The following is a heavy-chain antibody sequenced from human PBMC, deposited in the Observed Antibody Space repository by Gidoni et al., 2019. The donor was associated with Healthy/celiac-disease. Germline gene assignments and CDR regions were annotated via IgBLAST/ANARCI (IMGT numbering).Heavy chain of an antibody. V-gene: IGHV1-18*01. CDR2: ISAYNGNT. D-gene: IGHD3-9*01. CDR1: GYTFTSSG. Sequence: QVQLVQSGAEVKKPGASVKVSCTASGYTFTSSGISWVRQAPGQGLEWMGWISAYNGNTNYAQKLQGRVTMTTDTSTSTAYMELRSLRSDDTAVYYCARGPYYDILTGSSWYYGMDVWGQGTTVTVSS. CDR3: ARGPYYDILTGSSWYYGMDV. J-gene: IGHJ6*02.